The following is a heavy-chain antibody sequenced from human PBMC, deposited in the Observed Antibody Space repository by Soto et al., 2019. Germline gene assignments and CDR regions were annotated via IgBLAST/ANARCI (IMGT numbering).Heavy chain of an antibody. CDR1: GGSISSGGYY. V-gene: IGHV4-31*03. J-gene: IGHJ3*02. D-gene: IGHD1-20*01. Sequence: PSETLSLTCTVSGGSISSGGYYWSWIRQHPGKGLEWIGYICYSGSTYYNPSLKSRVTISVDTSKNQFSLKLSSVTAADTAVYYCAREVTITENAFDIWGQGTMVTVSS. CDR3: AREVTITENAFDI. CDR2: ICYSGST.